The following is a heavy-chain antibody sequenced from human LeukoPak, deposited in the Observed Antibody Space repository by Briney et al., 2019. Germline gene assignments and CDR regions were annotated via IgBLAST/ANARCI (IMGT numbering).Heavy chain of an antibody. CDR2: IYYSGST. CDR1: GGSINSYY. V-gene: IGHV4-59*08. CDR3: ARHDPIFDY. Sequence: SETLSLTCTVSGGSINSYYWSWIRQPPGKGLEWIGYIYYSGSTNYNPSLKSRVTISVDTSKNQFSLNLSSVTAADTAVYYCARHDPIFDYWGQGTLVTVSS. J-gene: IGHJ4*02. D-gene: IGHD3-3*01.